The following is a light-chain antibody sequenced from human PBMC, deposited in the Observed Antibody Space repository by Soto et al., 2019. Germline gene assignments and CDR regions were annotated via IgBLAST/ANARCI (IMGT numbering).Light chain of an antibody. CDR2: RTS. CDR3: QHYGNSLWT. Sequence: EIVMTQSPATLSVSPGERATLSCRASESVSSSFLTWYQQKPGQAPRLLIYRTSNRVTGIPDRFSGSGSGTDFTLTISRLEPEDFAVYFCQHYGNSLWTFGQGTKVEIK. J-gene: IGKJ1*01. V-gene: IGKV3-20*01. CDR1: ESVSSSF.